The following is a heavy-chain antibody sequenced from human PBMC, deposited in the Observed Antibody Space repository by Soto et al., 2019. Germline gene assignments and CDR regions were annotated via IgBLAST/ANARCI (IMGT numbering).Heavy chain of an antibody. V-gene: IGHV1-69*12. CDR2: IIPIFGTI. CDR1: GGTLRTYS. J-gene: IGHJ6*02. D-gene: IGHD6-19*01. Sequence: QVQLLQSGAEVKKPGSSVRVSCEASGGTLRTYSISWVRQARGQGLEWMGEIIPIFGTINYAQKFQGRLTIAADESTATVYMDLRSLRSDDTALYYCAKGAVAGTPTSYYYYGMDVWGQGTTVTVSS. CDR3: AKGAVAGTPTSYYYYGMDV.